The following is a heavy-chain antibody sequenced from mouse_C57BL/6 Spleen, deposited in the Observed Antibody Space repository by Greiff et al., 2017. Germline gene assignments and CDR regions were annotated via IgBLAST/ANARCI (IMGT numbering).Heavy chain of an antibody. D-gene: IGHD1-1*01. CDR1: GYSITSGYY. J-gene: IGHJ2*01. CDR3: ARVDYYGSDY. V-gene: IGHV3-6*01. CDR2: ISYDGSN. Sequence: VQLKESGPGLVQPSQSLSLTCSVTGYSITSGYYWNWIRQFPGNKLEWMGYISYDGSNNYNPPLNNRSSTPHDTTKNQFFLKLNSVATEEAATYYCARVDYYGSDYWGQGTTLTVSS.